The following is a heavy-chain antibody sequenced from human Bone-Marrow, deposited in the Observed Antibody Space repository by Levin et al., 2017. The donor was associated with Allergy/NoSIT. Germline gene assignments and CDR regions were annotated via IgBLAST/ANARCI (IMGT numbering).Heavy chain of an antibody. CDR1: EATFSSYT. D-gene: IGHD2-15*01. CDR3: AVGVVAATFDY. J-gene: IGHJ4*02. Sequence: SVKVSCKALEATFSSYTIRWVRQAPGQGLEWMGRIIPILGIANYAQKFQGRVTITADKSTSTAYMELSSLRSEDTAVYYCAVGVVAATFDYWGQGTLVTVS. CDR2: IIPILGIA. V-gene: IGHV1-69*02.